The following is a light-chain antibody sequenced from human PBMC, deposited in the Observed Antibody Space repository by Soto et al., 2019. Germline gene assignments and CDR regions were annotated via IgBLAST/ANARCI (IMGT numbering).Light chain of an antibody. Sequence: QSVLTQPHSVSAAPGQKVTSSCSGSSANIGGNYVSWYQHIPGTAPKLVIYDSDKRPSEIPDRLSGSKSGTSATLDITGLHTEDDADYYCGAWDGSLSVVLFGGGTKLTV. CDR1: SANIGGNY. CDR3: GAWDGSLSVVL. CDR2: DSD. V-gene: IGLV1-51*01. J-gene: IGLJ2*01.